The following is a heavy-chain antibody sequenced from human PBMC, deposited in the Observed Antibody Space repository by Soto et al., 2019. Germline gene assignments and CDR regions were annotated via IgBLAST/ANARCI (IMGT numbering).Heavy chain of an antibody. Sequence: QVQLVQSGAEVKKPASSVKVSCKASGGTFSSYTISWVRQAPGQGLEWMGRIIPILGIANYAQKFQGRVTSTADKSTSTAYMELSSLRSEDTAVYYCARGGIGVVARTAYFDYGGQGTLVTFSP. D-gene: IGHD6-6*01. V-gene: IGHV1-69*02. J-gene: IGHJ4*02. CDR2: IIPILGIA. CDR1: GGTFSSYT. CDR3: ARGGIGVVARTAYFDY.